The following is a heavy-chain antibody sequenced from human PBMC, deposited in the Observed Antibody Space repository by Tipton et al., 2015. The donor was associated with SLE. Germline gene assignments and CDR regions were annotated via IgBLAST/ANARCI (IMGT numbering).Heavy chain of an antibody. J-gene: IGHJ2*01. D-gene: IGHD6-19*01. CDR3: TKGGGSGWYWYFDL. V-gene: IGHV3-9*01. CDR1: GFTFDDYA. CDR2: VSWNSGSI. Sequence: RSLRLSCAASGFTFDDYAMHLVRQAPGKGLEWVSGVSWNSGSIGYADSVEGRFTISRDNAKNSLYLQMNSLRTEDTALYYCTKGGGSGWYWYFDLWGCGTLVTVSS.